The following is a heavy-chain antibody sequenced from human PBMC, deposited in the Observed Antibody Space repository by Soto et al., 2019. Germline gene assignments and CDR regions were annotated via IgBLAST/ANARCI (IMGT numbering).Heavy chain of an antibody. Sequence: QLQLQESGPGLVKPSETLSLTCTVSGGSISSSSYYWGWIRQPPGKGLEWIGSIYYSGSTYYNPSLKSRLTISFDTSKNQFALKLSSVTAADTAVYYCARHGGSYYSWYFDLWGRGTLVTVSS. J-gene: IGHJ2*01. V-gene: IGHV4-39*01. D-gene: IGHD1-26*01. CDR1: GGSISSSSYY. CDR3: ARHGGSYYSWYFDL. CDR2: IYYSGST.